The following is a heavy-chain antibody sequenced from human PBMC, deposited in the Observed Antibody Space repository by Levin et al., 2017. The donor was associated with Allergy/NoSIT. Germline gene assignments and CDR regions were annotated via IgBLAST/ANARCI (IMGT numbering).Heavy chain of an antibody. Sequence: GESLKISCAASGFPFSRYWMHWVRQAPGKGLVWISGINNDGSSTSYADSVKGRFTISRDNAKNTLYLQMNSLRAEDTAVYYCSSGYSSGWYPGGVDYWGQGSLVTVSS. CDR1: GFPFSRYW. J-gene: IGHJ4*02. CDR3: SSGYSSGWYPGGVDY. CDR2: INNDGSST. D-gene: IGHD6-19*01. V-gene: IGHV3-74*01.